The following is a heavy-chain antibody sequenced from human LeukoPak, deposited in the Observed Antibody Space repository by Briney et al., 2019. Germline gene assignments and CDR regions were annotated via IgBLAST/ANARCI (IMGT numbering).Heavy chain of an antibody. CDR1: GFTFSSYG. Sequence: PGGSLRLSCAASGFTFSSYGMHWVRQAPGKGLEWVAVIWYDGSNKYYADSVKGRFTISRDNSKNTLYLRMNSLRAEDTAVYYCASSIVAAGLIDYWGQGTLVTVSS. J-gene: IGHJ4*02. CDR2: IWYDGSNK. CDR3: ASSIVAAGLIDY. D-gene: IGHD6-13*01. V-gene: IGHV3-33*01.